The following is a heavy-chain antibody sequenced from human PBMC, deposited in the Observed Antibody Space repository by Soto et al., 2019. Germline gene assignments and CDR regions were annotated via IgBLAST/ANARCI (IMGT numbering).Heavy chain of an antibody. CDR3: ASPVGYCSGGSCLSI. Sequence: GGSLRLSCAASGFTFSSYGMHWVRQAPGKGLEWGAVIWYDGSNKYYADSVKGRFTISRDNSKNTLYLQMNSLRAEDTAVYYCASPVGYCSGGSCLSIWGQGTMVTVSS. V-gene: IGHV3-33*01. CDR2: IWYDGSNK. D-gene: IGHD2-15*01. CDR1: GFTFSSYG. J-gene: IGHJ3*02.